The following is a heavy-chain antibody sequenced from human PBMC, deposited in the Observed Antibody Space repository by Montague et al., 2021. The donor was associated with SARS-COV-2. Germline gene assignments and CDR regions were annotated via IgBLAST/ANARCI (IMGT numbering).Heavy chain of an antibody. V-gene: IGHV2-5*02. Sequence: KELEWLALIYWDDDNLYSPSLKSRLTITKETSKNHVVLTMTNMDPVDTATYYCAHNQWLVPLLFDYWGQGSMV. CDR3: AHNQWLVPLLFDY. J-gene: IGHJ4*02. CDR2: IYWDDDN. D-gene: IGHD6-19*01.